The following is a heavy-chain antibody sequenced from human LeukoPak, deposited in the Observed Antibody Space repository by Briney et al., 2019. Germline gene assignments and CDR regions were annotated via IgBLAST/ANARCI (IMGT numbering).Heavy chain of an antibody. J-gene: IGHJ4*02. CDR1: GFTFSDYY. CDR3: ARDFDESTGYNFDY. Sequence: PGGSLRLSCAASGFTFSDYYMTWIRQAPGKGREWVSYLSSSGNTIYYADSVKGRFPISRDNAKNSLYLQMNSLRPDDTAVYYCARDFDESTGYNFDYWGQGTLVTVSS. CDR2: LSSSGNTI. V-gene: IGHV3-11*04. D-gene: IGHD5-24*01.